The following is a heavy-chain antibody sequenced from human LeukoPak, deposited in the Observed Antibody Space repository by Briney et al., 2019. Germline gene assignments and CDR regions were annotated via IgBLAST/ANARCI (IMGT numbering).Heavy chain of an antibody. J-gene: IGHJ4*02. CDR2: IKQDGSAK. Sequence: GGSLRLSCATSGFTFSRYWMTWVRQAPGKGLEWVANIKQDGSAKYYVDSVRGRFTISRDNAKNSLYLQMNSLRAEDTAVYCCARALESGNSDAGFWGQGTLVTVSS. CDR3: ARALESGNSDAGF. V-gene: IGHV3-7*04. CDR1: GFTFSRYW. D-gene: IGHD4-23*01.